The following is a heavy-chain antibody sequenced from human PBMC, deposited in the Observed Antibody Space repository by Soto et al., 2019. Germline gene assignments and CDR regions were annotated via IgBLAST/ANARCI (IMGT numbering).Heavy chain of an antibody. CDR2: ISTSSATI. V-gene: IGHV3-48*01. CDR1: GFTFSIYA. D-gene: IGHD6-19*01. Sequence: GGSLRLSCAASGFTFSIYAMNWVRQAPGKGLEWVSYISTSSATIYYADSVKGRFTISRDNAINSLFLQLNSLRAEDTAVYYCARTAVAGISGWFDPWGQGTLVTVSS. CDR3: ARTAVAGISGWFDP. J-gene: IGHJ5*01.